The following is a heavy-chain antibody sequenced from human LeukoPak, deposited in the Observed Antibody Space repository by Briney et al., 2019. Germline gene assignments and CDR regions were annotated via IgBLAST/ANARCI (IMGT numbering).Heavy chain of an antibody. D-gene: IGHD3-22*01. Sequence: GGSLRLSCAASGFTFSSYAMSWVRQAPGKGLEWVSAISGSGGSTYYADSVKGRFTISRDNSKNTLYLQMNGLRAEDTAVYYCAKEENYYDSSGYYPAHGYWGQGTLVTVSS. V-gene: IGHV3-23*01. J-gene: IGHJ4*02. CDR3: AKEENYYDSSGYYPAHGY. CDR2: ISGSGGST. CDR1: GFTFSSYA.